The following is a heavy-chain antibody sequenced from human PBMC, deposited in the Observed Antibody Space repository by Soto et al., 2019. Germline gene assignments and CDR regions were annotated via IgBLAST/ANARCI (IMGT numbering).Heavy chain of an antibody. CDR3: ARMASFGSLHWFDP. V-gene: IGHV1-8*01. Sequence: ASVKVSCKASGYTFTNNDVTWVRQATGQGLEWMGWMNPGSGDTGYAQKFQGRVTMTRNISIATAYMELSSLRSEDTAIYYCARMASFGSLHWFDPWGQATLVTVSS. J-gene: IGHJ5*02. D-gene: IGHD5-18*01. CDR2: MNPGSGDT. CDR1: GYTFTNND.